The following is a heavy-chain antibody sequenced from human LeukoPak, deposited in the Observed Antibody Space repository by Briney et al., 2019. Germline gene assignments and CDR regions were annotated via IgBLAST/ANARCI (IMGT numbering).Heavy chain of an antibody. CDR2: IYHSGST. D-gene: IGHD6-13*01. Sequence: PSQTLSLTCTVSGGSISSGGYYWSWIRQPPGKGLEWIGYIYHSGSTYYNPSLKSRVTISVDRSKNQFSLKLSSVTAADTAVYYCARAWGIAASFDPWGQGTLVTVSS. J-gene: IGHJ5*02. V-gene: IGHV4-30-2*01. CDR3: ARAWGIAASFDP. CDR1: GGSISSGGYY.